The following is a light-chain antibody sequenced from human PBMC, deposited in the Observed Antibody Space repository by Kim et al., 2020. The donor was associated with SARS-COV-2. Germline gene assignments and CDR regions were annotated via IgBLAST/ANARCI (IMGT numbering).Light chain of an antibody. CDR1: QGISNY. CDR3: QNYNGAPWT. V-gene: IGKV1-27*01. J-gene: IGKJ1*01. Sequence: DTQMTQSPSSLSASVGDRVTITCRADQGISNYLAWYQQTPGKAPKLLIYAASTLQSGVPSRFSGSESGTHFTLTISSLQPEDFATYYCQNYNGAPWTFDQGTKVDIK. CDR2: AAS.